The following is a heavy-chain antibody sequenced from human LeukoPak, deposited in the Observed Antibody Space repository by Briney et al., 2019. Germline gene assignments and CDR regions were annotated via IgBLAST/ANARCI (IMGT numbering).Heavy chain of an antibody. J-gene: IGHJ4*02. CDR2: FDPEDGET. V-gene: IGHV1-24*01. CDR3: ATQGYSYDYYFDY. Sequence: ASVTVSCTVSGYTLTELSMHWVRQAPGKGLEWMGGFDPEDGETIYAQKFQGRVTMTEDTSTDTAYMELSSLRSEDTAVYYCATQGYSYDYYFDYWGQGTLVTVSS. CDR1: GYTLTELS. D-gene: IGHD5-18*01.